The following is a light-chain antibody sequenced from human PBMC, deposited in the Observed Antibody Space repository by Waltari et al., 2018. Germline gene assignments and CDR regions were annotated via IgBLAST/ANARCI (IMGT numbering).Light chain of an antibody. CDR2: DAS. V-gene: IGKV1D-13*01. Sequence: AIQLTQSPSSLSASVGDRVTITCRASQGISSDLAWYQQKPGKAPNLLIYDASSLESGGPSRFSGSGSGTDFTLTISSLQPEDFATYYCQQFNNYPPFTFGPGTKVDIK. CDR1: QGISSD. J-gene: IGKJ3*01. CDR3: QQFNNYPPFT.